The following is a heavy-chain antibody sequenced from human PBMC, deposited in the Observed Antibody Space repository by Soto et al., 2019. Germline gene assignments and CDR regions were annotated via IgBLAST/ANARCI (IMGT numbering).Heavy chain of an antibody. V-gene: IGHV3-74*03. CDR2: INGDGSST. D-gene: IGHD3-9*01. CDR3: ARDDILTGYALVDP. CDR1: GFTFNNHW. Sequence: EVQLVESGGGLVKPGGSLRLSCAASGFTFNNHWMHWVRQVPGKGLVWVSRINGDGSSTTYADSVKGRFTISRDNTKNMVYLQMNSLRAEDTAVYYCARDDILTGYALVDPWGQGTLVTVSS. J-gene: IGHJ5*02.